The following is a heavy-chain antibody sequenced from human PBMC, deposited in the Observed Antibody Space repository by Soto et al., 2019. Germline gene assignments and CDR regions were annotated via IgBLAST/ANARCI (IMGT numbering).Heavy chain of an antibody. V-gene: IGHV3-13*01. J-gene: IGHJ5*02. CDR2: IGTAGDT. CDR3: ARGISPIAAGLPFDP. Sequence: GGSLRLSCAASGFTFSSYDMHWVCQATGKGLEWVSAIGTAGDTYYPGSVKGRFTISRENAKNSLYLQMNSLRAEDTAVYYCARGISPIAAGLPFDPWGQGTLVTVSS. CDR1: GFTFSSYD. D-gene: IGHD6-13*01.